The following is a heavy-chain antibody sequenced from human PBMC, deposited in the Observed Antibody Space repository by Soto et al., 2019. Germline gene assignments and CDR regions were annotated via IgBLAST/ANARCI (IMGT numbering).Heavy chain of an antibody. D-gene: IGHD1-1*01. CDR2: ISPYTGDT. Sequence: QVQLVQSGAEVKKPGASVKVSCKTSGYTFTTYDISWVRQAPGQGLEWLGWISPYTGDTKYAQKVQGRVTMTTDTSTNTAYMELRSLRSDDTAVYYWARDPGGATGFDPWGQGTLVTVSS. CDR3: ARDPGGATGFDP. J-gene: IGHJ5*02. CDR1: GYTFTTYD. V-gene: IGHV1-18*01.